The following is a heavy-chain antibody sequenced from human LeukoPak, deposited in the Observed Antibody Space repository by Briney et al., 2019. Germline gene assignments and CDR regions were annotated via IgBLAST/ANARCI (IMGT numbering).Heavy chain of an antibody. CDR3: AKDPYGVITPYAFDI. CDR2: ISGSGGST. J-gene: IGHJ3*02. V-gene: IGHV3-23*01. D-gene: IGHD3-22*01. CDR1: GFTFSSYA. Sequence: GRSLRLSCAASGFTFSSYAMSWVRQAPGKGLEWVSAISGSGGSTYYADSVKGRFTISRDNSKNTLYLQMNSLRAEDTAVYYCAKDPYGVITPYAFDIWGQGTMVTVSS.